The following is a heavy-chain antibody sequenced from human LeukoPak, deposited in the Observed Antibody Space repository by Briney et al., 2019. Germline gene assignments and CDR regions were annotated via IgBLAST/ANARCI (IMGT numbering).Heavy chain of an antibody. V-gene: IGHV1-24*01. CDR3: ATNGVITFGGVIFTPFE. J-gene: IGHJ4*02. D-gene: IGHD3-16*02. CDR1: GYTLTELS. Sequence: GASVKVSCKVSGYTLTELSMHWVRQVPGKGLEWMGRFDPEDGTTIYAQKFPSRVTRTEDTSTDTAYTELSSLRSQDTAVYYCATNGVITFGGVIFTPFEWGERTLFTVSS. CDR2: FDPEDGTT.